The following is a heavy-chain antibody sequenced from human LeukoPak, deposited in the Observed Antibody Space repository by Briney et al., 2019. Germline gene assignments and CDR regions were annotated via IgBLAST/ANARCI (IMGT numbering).Heavy chain of an antibody. J-gene: IGHJ3*02. Sequence: ASVKVSCKASEYTFPSYDFNWVRQATGQGLEWMGWMNPNSGAAGYAQKFQGRVTLTRNASISTAYMELSSLSSDDTAVYFCARGGDTAMVIGAFHMWGQGTMVTVSS. V-gene: IGHV1-8*01. CDR3: ARGGDTAMVIGAFHM. D-gene: IGHD5-18*01. CDR2: MNPNSGAA. CDR1: EYTFPSYD.